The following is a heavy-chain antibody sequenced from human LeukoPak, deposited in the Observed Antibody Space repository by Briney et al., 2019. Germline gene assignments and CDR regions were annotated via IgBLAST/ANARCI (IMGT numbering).Heavy chain of an antibody. CDR3: ARDERSYLSEYFQH. CDR2: ISSSSSTI. D-gene: IGHD1-26*01. J-gene: IGHJ1*01. CDR1: GFTFSSYS. V-gene: IGHV3-48*04. Sequence: GGSLRLSCAASGFTFSSYSMNWVRQAPGKGLEWVSYISSSSSTIYYADSVKGRFTISRDNAKNSLYLQMNSLRAEDPAVYYCARDERSYLSEYFQHWGQGTLVTASS.